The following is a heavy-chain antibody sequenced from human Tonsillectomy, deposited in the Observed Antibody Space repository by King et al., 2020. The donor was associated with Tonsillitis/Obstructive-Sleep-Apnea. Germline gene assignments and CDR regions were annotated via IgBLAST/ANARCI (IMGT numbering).Heavy chain of an antibody. CDR1: GGSVSSSTYY. V-gene: IGHV4-39*01. CDR3: VRHHPHSNSDYYYYMDV. Sequence: LQLQESGPGLVNPSETLSLTCTVSGGSVSSSTYYWGWIRQPPGKGLEWIGTVYYNGITYYNPSLKSRATVSVDTSTNQFSLKLSSVTAADTAVYYCVRHHPHSNSDYYYYMDVWGKGTAVTVSS. D-gene: IGHD6-6*01. J-gene: IGHJ6*03. CDR2: VYYNGIT.